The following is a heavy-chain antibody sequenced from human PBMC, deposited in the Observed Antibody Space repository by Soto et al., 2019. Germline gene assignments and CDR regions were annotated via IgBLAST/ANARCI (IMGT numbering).Heavy chain of an antibody. V-gene: IGHV1-18*01. CDR1: GYTFTSYG. CDR3: ARDQGNIVLVPAAIVCDP. CDR2: ISAYNGNT. Sequence: QVQLVQSGAEVKKPGASVKVSCKASGYTFTSYGISWVRQAPGQGLEWMGWISAYNGNTNYAQKLQGRVTMTTDTXTXTXXMELRSLRADDTAVYYCARDQGNIVLVPAAIVCDPWGQGTLVTVSS. D-gene: IGHD2-2*01. J-gene: IGHJ5*02.